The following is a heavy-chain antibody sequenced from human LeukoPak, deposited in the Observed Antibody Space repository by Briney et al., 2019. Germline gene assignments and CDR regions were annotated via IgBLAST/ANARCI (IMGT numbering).Heavy chain of an antibody. CDR2: IYYSGNT. Sequence: PSETLPLTCTVSGGSISDYYWSWVRQPPGKGLEWIGYIYYSGNTNYNPSLKSRVAISVDTSKNQFSLRLSSVTAADTAVYLCARVSCTTTSCPGWFDPWGQGTLVTVCS. D-gene: IGHD2-2*01. J-gene: IGHJ5*02. CDR1: GGSISDYY. V-gene: IGHV4-59*01. CDR3: ARVSCTTTSCPGWFDP.